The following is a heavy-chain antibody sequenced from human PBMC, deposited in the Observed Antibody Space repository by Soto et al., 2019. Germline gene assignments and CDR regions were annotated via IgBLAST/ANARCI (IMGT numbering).Heavy chain of an antibody. V-gene: IGHV4-4*02. CDR1: GGSSPSDW. CDR2: VHHSGST. J-gene: IGHJ4*02. CDR3: GGNGYFAIDY. D-gene: IGHD5-12*01. Sequence: QVQLQESGPGLVKPSGTLSLTCAVSGGSSPSDWWSWVRQPPGKGLEWIGEVHHSGSTNYNPSLESRVAISIDKSKNQFFLKLSSVIAADTAVYYCGGNGYFAIDYWGQGTLVTVSS.